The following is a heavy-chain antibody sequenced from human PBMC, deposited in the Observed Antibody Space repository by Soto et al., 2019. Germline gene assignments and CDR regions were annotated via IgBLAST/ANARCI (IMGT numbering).Heavy chain of an antibody. D-gene: IGHD3-10*01. CDR1: GFTFSSYA. CDR3: ARDLSGVMDV. CDR2: ISYDGSNK. J-gene: IGHJ6*02. Sequence: PGGSLRLSCAASGFTFSSYAMHWVRQAPGKGLEWVAVISYDGSNKYYADSVKGRFTISRDNSKNTLYLQMNSLRAEDTAVYYCARDLSGVMDVWGPGTTLTVSS. V-gene: IGHV3-30-3*01.